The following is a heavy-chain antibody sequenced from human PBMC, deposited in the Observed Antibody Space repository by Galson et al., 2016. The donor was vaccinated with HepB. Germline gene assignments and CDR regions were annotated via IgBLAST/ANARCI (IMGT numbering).Heavy chain of an antibody. CDR2: INTGDGTT. J-gene: IGHJ4*02. Sequence: SVKVSCKASGYTFAKYTVQWLRQAPGQWLEWMGWINTGDGTTKYSQKFQGRVTFTRDTSTSTAYMELSSLRSEDTAVYYCVREVAATFRFDFWGPGTLVTVSS. CDR3: VREVAATFRFDF. D-gene: IGHD1-26*01. V-gene: IGHV1-3*04. CDR1: GYTFAKYT.